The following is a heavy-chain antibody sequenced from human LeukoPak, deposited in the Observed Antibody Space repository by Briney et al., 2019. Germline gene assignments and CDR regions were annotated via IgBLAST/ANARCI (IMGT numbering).Heavy chain of an antibody. Sequence: GGSLRLSCVVSGITVSSNYMTWVRQAPGKGLEWVSIVYSGGGSNYADSVKGRFTISRDNSKNTLYLQMNSLRAEDAAVYYCAKDLGLYYYGMDVWGQGTTVTVSS. V-gene: IGHV3-53*05. CDR2: VYSGGGS. CDR3: AKDLGLYYYGMDV. J-gene: IGHJ6*02. D-gene: IGHD7-27*01. CDR1: GITVSSNY.